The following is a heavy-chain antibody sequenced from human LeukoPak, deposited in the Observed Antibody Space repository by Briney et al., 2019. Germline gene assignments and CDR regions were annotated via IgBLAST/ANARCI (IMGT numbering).Heavy chain of an antibody. CDR3: ANQERLRFNLNAFDI. Sequence: GGSLRLSCAASGFTFSSYEMNWVRQAPGKGLEWVSYISSSGSTIYYADSVKGRFTISRDNAKNSLYLQMNSLRFEDTAVYYCANQERLRFNLNAFDIWGQGTMVTVSS. J-gene: IGHJ3*02. V-gene: IGHV3-48*03. CDR2: ISSSGSTI. CDR1: GFTFSSYE. D-gene: IGHD5-12*01.